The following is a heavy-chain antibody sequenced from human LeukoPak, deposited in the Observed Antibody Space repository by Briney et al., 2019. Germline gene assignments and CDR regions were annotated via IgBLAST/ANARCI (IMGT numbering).Heavy chain of an antibody. J-gene: IGHJ5*02. D-gene: IGHD2-15*01. CDR2: INPNSGGT. CDR3: ARDVKTVYGYCSGGSCGGTWFDP. CDR1: GYTFTGYY. V-gene: IGHV1-2*02. Sequence: ASVKVACKASGYTFTGYYMHWVRQAPGQGLEWMGWINPNSGGTNYAQKFQGRVTMTRDTSISTAYMELSRLRSDDTAVYYCARDVKTVYGYCSGGSCGGTWFDPWGQGTLVTVSS.